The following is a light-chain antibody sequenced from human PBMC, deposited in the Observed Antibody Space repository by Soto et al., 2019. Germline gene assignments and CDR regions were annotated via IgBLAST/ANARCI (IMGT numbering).Light chain of an antibody. Sequence: LTQPPSASGTPGQRVTISCSGSGSSIGTNTVNWYRQLPGTAPKLLIYGDNQRPSGVPDRFSGSKSGTSASLAISGLQSEDEADYYCAAWDGSLNNVLFGGGTKVTVL. V-gene: IGLV1-44*01. CDR1: GSSIGTNT. CDR3: AAWDGSLNNVL. CDR2: GDN. J-gene: IGLJ2*01.